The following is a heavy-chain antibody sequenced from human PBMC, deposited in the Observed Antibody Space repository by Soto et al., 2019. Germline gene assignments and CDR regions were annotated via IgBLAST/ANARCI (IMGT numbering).Heavy chain of an antibody. CDR1: GVNISSGGYY. CDR2: IYYSGST. CDR3: ARSTILDPAIPN. D-gene: IGHD1-1*01. Sequence: SETLSLTCTVSGVNISSGGYYWSWIRQHPGKGLEWIGYIYYSGSTYYNPSLKSRVTISVDTSKNQFSLKLSSVTAADTAVYYCARSTILDPAIPNWGQGTLVTVSS. V-gene: IGHV4-31*03. J-gene: IGHJ4*02.